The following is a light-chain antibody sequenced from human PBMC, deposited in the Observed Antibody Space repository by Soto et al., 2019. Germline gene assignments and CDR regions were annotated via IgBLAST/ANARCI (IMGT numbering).Light chain of an antibody. CDR1: QGFSSS. V-gene: IGKV1-8*01. CDR3: QQSYTYPWT. CDR2: DAS. Sequence: AIRMTQSPSSFSASTGDRVTITCRASQGFSSSLAWYQQKPGKAPKVLIYDASTLASGVPSRFSGSGSGTDFTLTISCLQSDDFATYYCQQSYTYPWTFGQGTKVEIK. J-gene: IGKJ1*01.